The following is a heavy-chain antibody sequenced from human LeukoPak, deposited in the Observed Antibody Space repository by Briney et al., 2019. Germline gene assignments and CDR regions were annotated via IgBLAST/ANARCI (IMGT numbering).Heavy chain of an antibody. J-gene: IGHJ4*02. CDR1: GGSITSYY. V-gene: IGHV4-59*12. CDR3: ARDRASTRSGSYFDY. D-gene: IGHD1-26*01. Sequence: PSETLSLTCTVSGGSITSYYWSWIRQPPRKNLEWIGYIYYNGDTHYNSSLESRVTISVDTSKNQFSLKLSSVTAADTAVYYCARDRASTRSGSYFDYWGQGTLVTVSS. CDR2: IYYNGDT.